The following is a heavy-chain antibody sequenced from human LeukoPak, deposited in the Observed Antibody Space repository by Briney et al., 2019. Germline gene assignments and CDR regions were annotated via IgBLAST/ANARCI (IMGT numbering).Heavy chain of an antibody. CDR1: GYRFTSYG. V-gene: IGHV1-18*01. CDR3: ARGGDGDILTGLVFDY. CDR2: ISAYNGNT. J-gene: IGHJ4*02. D-gene: IGHD3-9*01. Sequence: GASVKVSCKASGYRFTSYGISWVRQAPGQGLEWMGWISAYNGNTNYAQKLQGRVTMTTDTSTSKAYMELRSLRSDDTAVYYCARGGDGDILTGLVFDYWGQGTLVTVSS.